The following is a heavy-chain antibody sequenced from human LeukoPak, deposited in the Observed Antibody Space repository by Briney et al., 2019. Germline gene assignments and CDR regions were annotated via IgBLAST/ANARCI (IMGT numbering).Heavy chain of an antibody. CDR3: ARHERGAENLDY. D-gene: IGHD1-1*01. CDR1: GXSISNYY. CDR2: VSYSGRT. V-gene: IGHV4-59*08. J-gene: IGHJ4*02. Sequence: SETLSLTCTVSGXSISNYYWSWIRQPPGKGQECMGYVSYSGRTNHNPSLKSRVTISADTSKNQFSLKLTSVTAADTAVYYCARHERGAENLDYWGQGTLVTVSS.